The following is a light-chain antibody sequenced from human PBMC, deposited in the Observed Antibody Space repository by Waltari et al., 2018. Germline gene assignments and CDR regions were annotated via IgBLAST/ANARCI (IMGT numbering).Light chain of an antibody. CDR2: KAS. Sequence: DIQMTQSPSSLSASIGDRVTITCRTSQGISSWLAWYQQKPGKVPKLLIYKASTLQSGVPSRFSGSGSGTDFTLTISSLQTEDFATYYCQQYNSAPYSFGQGTKVEIK. CDR3: QQYNSAPYS. CDR1: QGISSW. V-gene: IGKV1-12*01. J-gene: IGKJ2*03.